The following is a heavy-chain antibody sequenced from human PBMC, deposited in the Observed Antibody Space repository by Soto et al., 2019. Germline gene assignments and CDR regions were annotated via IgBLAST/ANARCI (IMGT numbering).Heavy chain of an antibody. CDR3: ARGLKLAAAGTFFAY. CDR1: GGSFSGYY. D-gene: IGHD6-13*01. V-gene: IGHV4-34*01. CDR2: INHSGST. Sequence: QVQLQQWGAGLLKPSETLSLTCAVYGGSFSGYYWSWIRQPPGKGLEWIGEINHSGSTNYDPSLKTRVPRSVDTSKNQFSLKLSAVTAADTAVYYCARGLKLAAAGTFFAYWGQGTLVTVSS. J-gene: IGHJ4*02.